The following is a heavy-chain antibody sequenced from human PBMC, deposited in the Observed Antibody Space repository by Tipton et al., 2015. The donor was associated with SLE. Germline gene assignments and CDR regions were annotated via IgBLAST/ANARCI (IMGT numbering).Heavy chain of an antibody. Sequence: QSGAEVKKPGASVRVSCRASGYTFTNSGISWVRQSPGQGPEWMGWISAYNGNTNYAQNFQGRVTLTTDTSTSTAYMDLGSLKSDDTALYYCARDFRAYTSSAFGMDVWGRGTMVTVS. J-gene: IGHJ6*02. CDR3: ARDFRAYTSSAFGMDV. V-gene: IGHV1-18*01. D-gene: IGHD6-13*01. CDR2: ISAYNGNT. CDR1: GYTFTNSG.